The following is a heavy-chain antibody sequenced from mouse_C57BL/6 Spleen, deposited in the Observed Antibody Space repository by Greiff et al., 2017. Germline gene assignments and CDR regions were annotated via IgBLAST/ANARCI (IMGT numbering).Heavy chain of an antibody. CDR2: INYDGSST. D-gene: IGHD1-1*01. V-gene: IGHV5-16*01. J-gene: IGHJ3*01. CDR3: ARDRYYGSSYGWFAY. Sequence: EVHLVESEGGLVQPGSSMKLSCTASGFTFSDYYMAWVRQVPEKGLEWVANINYDGSSTYYLDSLKSRFIISRDNAKNILYLQMSSLKSEDTATYYCARDRYYGSSYGWFAYWGQGTLVTVSA. CDR1: GFTFSDYY.